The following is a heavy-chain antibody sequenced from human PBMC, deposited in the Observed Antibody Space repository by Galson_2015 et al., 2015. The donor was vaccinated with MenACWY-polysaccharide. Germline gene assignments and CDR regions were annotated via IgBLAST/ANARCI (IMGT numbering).Heavy chain of an antibody. V-gene: IGHV3-23*01. D-gene: IGHD5-24*01. J-gene: IGHJ3*02. CDR1: GFIFSSYA. CDR3: AKIRDAGDAFDI. CDR2: ISDSGGST. Sequence: SLRLSCAASGFIFSSYAMSWVRQAPGKGLEWVSTISDSGGSTYYADSVEGRFTISRDNSKNKFYLQMNSLRDEDTAVYYCAKIRDAGDAFDIWGQGTLVTVSS.